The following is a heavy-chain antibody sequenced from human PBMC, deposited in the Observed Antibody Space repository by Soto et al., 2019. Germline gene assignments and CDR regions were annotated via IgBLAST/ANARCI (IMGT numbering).Heavy chain of an antibody. J-gene: IGHJ5*01. CDR3: STRAYDTNGYYRFDP. CDR2: INHSGRV. V-gene: IGHV4-34*01. Sequence: SETLSLTCAVYGGSFSGHSWTWIRQSPGRGLEWIGDINHSGRVNYSPSLKSRVTISLDTSKNQFSLTLSAVTAADTAMYYCSTRAYDTNGYYRFDPWGQGTLVTV. CDR1: GGSFSGHS. D-gene: IGHD3-22*01.